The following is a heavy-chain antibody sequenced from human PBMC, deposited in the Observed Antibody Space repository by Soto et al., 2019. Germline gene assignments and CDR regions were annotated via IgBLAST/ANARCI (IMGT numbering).Heavy chain of an antibody. D-gene: IGHD3-3*01. CDR1: GYTFASYG. Sequence: QVQLVQSGAEVKKPGASVKVSCKASGYTFASYGIIWVRQAPGQGLEWMGWISAYNGGTNYTQKLQGRVTLTTDPSTSTAYTELRSLRSDDTAVYYCASGSSHIAIFGVVITGDLDYWGQGTLVTVSS. J-gene: IGHJ4*02. CDR2: ISAYNGGT. CDR3: ASGSSHIAIFGVVITGDLDY. V-gene: IGHV1-18*01.